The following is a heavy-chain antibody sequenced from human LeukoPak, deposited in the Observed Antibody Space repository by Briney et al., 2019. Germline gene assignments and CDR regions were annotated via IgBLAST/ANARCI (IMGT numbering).Heavy chain of an antibody. Sequence: PGGSLRLSCAASGFTFSSYWMSWVRQAPGKGLEWVANIKQDGSEKNYLDSVKGRFTISRDNAKNSVYVQMNSLRAEDTAVYYCASSSGWYGFYDYWGQGTLVTVSS. D-gene: IGHD6-19*01. CDR2: IKQDGSEK. V-gene: IGHV3-7*01. CDR1: GFTFSSYW. CDR3: ASSSGWYGFYDY. J-gene: IGHJ4*02.